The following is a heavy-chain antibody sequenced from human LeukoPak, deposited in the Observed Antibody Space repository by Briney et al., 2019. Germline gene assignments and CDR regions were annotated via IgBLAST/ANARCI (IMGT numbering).Heavy chain of an antibody. D-gene: IGHD5-18*01. CDR2: ISSSSSTI. CDR1: GFTFSDYY. Sequence: PGGSLRLSCAASGFTFSDYYMSWIRQAPGKGLEWVSYISSSSSTIYYADSVKGRFTISRDNAKNSLFLQMNSLRAEDTAVYYCARAALGGYSYAVRAFDIWGQGTMVTVSS. CDR3: ARAALGGYSYAVRAFDI. V-gene: IGHV3-11*01. J-gene: IGHJ3*02.